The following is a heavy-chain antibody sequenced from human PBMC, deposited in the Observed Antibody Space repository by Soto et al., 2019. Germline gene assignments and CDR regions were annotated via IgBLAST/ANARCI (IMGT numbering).Heavy chain of an antibody. CDR3: AKDEWEGFFGAFDI. J-gene: IGHJ3*02. D-gene: IGHD1-26*01. V-gene: IGHV3-30*18. CDR2: ISYDGSNK. Sequence: GGSLRLSCAASGFTFSSYGMHWVRQAPGKGLEWVAVISYDGSNKYYADSVKGRFTISRDNSKNTLYLQMNSLRAEDTAVYYCAKDEWEGFFGAFDIWGQGTMVNVSS. CDR1: GFTFSSYG.